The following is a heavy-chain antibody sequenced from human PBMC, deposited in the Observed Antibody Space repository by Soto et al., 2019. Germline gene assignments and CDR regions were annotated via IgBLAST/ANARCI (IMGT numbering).Heavy chain of an antibody. CDR3: ARHIGVTGTRGFDY. CDR1: GASISDNNW. CDR2: VVHRGTT. V-gene: IGHV4-4*02. J-gene: IGHJ4*02. Sequence: QVQLQESGPGLVKPSGTLSLTCAVSGASISDNNWWSWVPQPPGKGLEWIGEVVHRGTTNHNPSLRSRVTISMDKSKNQISLTLSSVTAADSAVYYCARHIGVTGTRGFDYWGQGTLVTVSS. D-gene: IGHD6-19*01.